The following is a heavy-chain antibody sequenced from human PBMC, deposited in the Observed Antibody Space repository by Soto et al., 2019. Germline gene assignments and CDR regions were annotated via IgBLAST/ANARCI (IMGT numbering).Heavy chain of an antibody. V-gene: IGHV4-4*02. J-gene: IGHJ6*02. D-gene: IGHD2-21*02. CDR3: ARGPTVNYYYGMDV. Sequence: SETLSLTCAVSGGSISSTHSWSWVRQSPGKGLECIGEIYQNGITYYNPSLKSRVAISVDTSKSQFSLKLSSVTAADTAVYYCARGPTVNYYYGMDVWGQGTTVTVSS. CDR1: GGSISSTHS. CDR2: IYQNGIT.